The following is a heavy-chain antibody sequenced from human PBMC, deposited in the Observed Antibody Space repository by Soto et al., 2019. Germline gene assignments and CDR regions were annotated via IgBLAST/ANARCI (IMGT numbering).Heavy chain of an antibody. CDR3: TKSGYPFI. D-gene: IGHD3-3*01. CDR1: GFTFGYYA. J-gene: IGHJ4*02. Sequence: PGVSLRLSRTASGFTFGYYAMSWFRQAPGKGLEWVGFIRSKAYGGTTEYAASVKGRFTISRDDSKSIAYLQMNSLKTEDTAVYYCTKSGYPFIWGQGTLVTVSS. CDR2: IRSKAYGGTT. V-gene: IGHV3-49*03.